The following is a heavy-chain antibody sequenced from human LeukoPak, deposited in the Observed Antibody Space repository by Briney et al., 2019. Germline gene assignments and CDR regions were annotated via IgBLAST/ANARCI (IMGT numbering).Heavy chain of an antibody. D-gene: IGHD5-18*01. CDR1: GGTFSSYA. CDR2: IIPIFGTA. J-gene: IGHJ6*02. CDR3: AKMLRFGYGYHYYTLDV. V-gene: IGHV1-69*13. Sequence: SVKVSRKPSGGTFSSYAISWVRQAPGQGREWMGGIIPIFGTANYAQKFQGRVTITADEATSTAYMELSSLSPEDAALYFCAKMLRFGYGYHYYTLDVWGQGTTVSVS.